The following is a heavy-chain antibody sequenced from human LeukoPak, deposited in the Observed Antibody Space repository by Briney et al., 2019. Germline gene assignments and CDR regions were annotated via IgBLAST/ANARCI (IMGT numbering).Heavy chain of an antibody. CDR2: IYPGDSDT. V-gene: IGHV5-51*01. Sequence: GEPLKISCKAAGYRFTSYLIGWVREMPGKGLEWMGIIYPGDSDTRDRPSIQGEVTISADKSISTAYLQWSSLKASDTAMYYCAGGPYCRGGSCYPPFDYWGQGTLVTVSS. D-gene: IGHD2-15*01. CDR1: GYRFTSYL. CDR3: AGGPYCRGGSCYPPFDY. J-gene: IGHJ4*02.